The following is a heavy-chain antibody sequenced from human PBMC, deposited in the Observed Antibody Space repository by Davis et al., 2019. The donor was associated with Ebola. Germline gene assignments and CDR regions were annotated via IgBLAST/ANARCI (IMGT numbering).Heavy chain of an antibody. CDR2: ISYDGSNK. D-gene: IGHD3-3*01. CDR3: ACTIFGTMGNFDS. Sequence: GESLKISCAASGFTFSSYGMHWVRQAPGKGLEWVAVISYDGSNKYYADSVKGRFTISRDNSKNTLYLQMNSLRDEDTAVYYCACTIFGTMGNFDSWGQGTLVTVSS. CDR1: GFTFSSYG. J-gene: IGHJ4*02. V-gene: IGHV3-30*03.